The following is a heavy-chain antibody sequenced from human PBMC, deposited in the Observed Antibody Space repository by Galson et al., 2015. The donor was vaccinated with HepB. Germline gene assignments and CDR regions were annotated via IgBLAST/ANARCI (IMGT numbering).Heavy chain of an antibody. CDR1: GFTFSNYG. J-gene: IGHJ4*02. Sequence: SLRLSCAASGFTFSNYGMHWVRQAPVKGLEWVAVISYDGSNKYYADSVKGRFTISRDNSKNTLYLQMNSLRAEDTALYYCAKDPYLYSALAGTMAGFDYWGQGTLVTVSS. V-gene: IGHV3-30*18. CDR3: AKDPYLYSALAGTMAGFDY. D-gene: IGHD6-19*01. CDR2: ISYDGSNK.